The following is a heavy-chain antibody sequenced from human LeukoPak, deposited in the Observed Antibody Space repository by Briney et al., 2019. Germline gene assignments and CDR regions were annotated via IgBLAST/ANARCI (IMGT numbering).Heavy chain of an antibody. V-gene: IGHV1-18*01. CDR2: ISVYNGNT. J-gene: IGHJ6*02. D-gene: IGHD1-26*01. CDR1: GYTFTNYG. CDR3: ARDEYSGSYSYGMDV. Sequence: ASVKVSCKASGYTFTNYGISWVRQAPGQGLEWMGWISVYNGNTKSAQKLQDRVTMTTDTITTTAYMELRSLRSDDTAVYYCARDEYSGSYSYGMDVWGQGTTVTVSS.